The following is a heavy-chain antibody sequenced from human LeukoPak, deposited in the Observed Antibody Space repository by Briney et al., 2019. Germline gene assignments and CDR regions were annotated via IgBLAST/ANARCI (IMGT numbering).Heavy chain of an antibody. D-gene: IGHD3-22*01. J-gene: IGHJ4*02. CDR1: GGSISSSSYN. CDR3: ASRPYYESSGYYFY. Sequence: PSETLPLTCTVSGGSISSSSYNWGWIRQPPGKGLEWIGSIYNSGSTFYNPSLKSRVTISIDTSKNQFSLKLTSVTAADTAIYYCASRPYYESSGYYFYWGQGTLVTVSS. V-gene: IGHV4-39*01. CDR2: IYNSGST.